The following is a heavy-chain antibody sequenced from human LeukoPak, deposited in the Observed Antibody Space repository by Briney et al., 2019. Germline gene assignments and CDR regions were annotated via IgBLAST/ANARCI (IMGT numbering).Heavy chain of an antibody. CDR1: GGSISSSTYY. J-gene: IGHJ4*02. V-gene: IGHV4-39*07. D-gene: IGHD3-16*01. CDR3: ATVGDYIWGSYNDY. Sequence: SETLSLTCTVSGGSISSSTYYWGWIRQSPGKGLEWIGSVHYSGGSYYNPSLTSRVTISIGTSRNQFSLHLSSVTAADTAVYYCATVGDYIWGSYNDYWGQGTLVTVSS. CDR2: VHYSGGS.